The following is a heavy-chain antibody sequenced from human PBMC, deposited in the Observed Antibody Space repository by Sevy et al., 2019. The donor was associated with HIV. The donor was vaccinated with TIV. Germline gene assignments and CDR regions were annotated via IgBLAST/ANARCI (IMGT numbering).Heavy chain of an antibody. CDR3: VRDVRSGSFSRGFDY. J-gene: IGHJ4*02. V-gene: IGHV6-1*01. CDR1: GDSVSRNSGS. Sequence: LSLTCAISGDSVSRNSGSWNWIRQSPSRGLEWLGRAYYTSKWYYDYSASLKSRLSINPDTSKNQFSLQLNSVTPEDTAVYYCVRDVRSGSFSRGFDYWRQGTLVTVSS. D-gene: IGHD1-26*01. CDR2: AYYTSKWYY.